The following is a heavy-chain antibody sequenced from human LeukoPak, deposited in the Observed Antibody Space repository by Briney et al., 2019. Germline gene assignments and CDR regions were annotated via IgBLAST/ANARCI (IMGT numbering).Heavy chain of an antibody. CDR2: ISGDGGST. J-gene: IGHJ6*03. CDR1: GFTFDDYA. CDR3: AKDTGSGSYFRRYYYYYMDV. V-gene: IGHV3-43*02. D-gene: IGHD3-10*01. Sequence: GGSLRLSCAASGFTFDDYAMHWVRQAPGKGLEWVSLISGDGGSTYYADSVKGRFTISRDNSKNSLYLQMISLRTEDTALYYCAKDTGSGSYFRRYYYYYMDVWGKGTTVTVSS.